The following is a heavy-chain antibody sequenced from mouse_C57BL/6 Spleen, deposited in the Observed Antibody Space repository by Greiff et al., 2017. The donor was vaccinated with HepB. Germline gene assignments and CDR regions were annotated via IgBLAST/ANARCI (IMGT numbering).Heavy chain of an antibody. Sequence: VQLQQPGAELVKPGASVKMSCKASGYTFTSYWITWVKQRPGQGLEWIGDIYRGSGSTNYNEKFKSKTTLTVDTSSIPAYMPLSSLTSEDSAVYYCARVAYYGSSYAWFAYWGQGTLVTVSA. CDR3: ARVAYYGSSYAWFAY. CDR2: IYRGSGST. D-gene: IGHD1-1*01. V-gene: IGHV1-55*01. CDR1: GYTFTSYW. J-gene: IGHJ3*01.